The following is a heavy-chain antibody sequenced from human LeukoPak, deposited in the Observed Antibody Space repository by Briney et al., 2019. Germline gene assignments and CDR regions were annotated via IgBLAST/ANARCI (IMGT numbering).Heavy chain of an antibody. CDR1: GFTVSSNY. J-gene: IGHJ4*02. CDR3: ARHSRGRWYVFDY. V-gene: IGHV3-23*01. CDR2: ISGSGGNT. D-gene: IGHD6-13*01. Sequence: PGGSLRLSCAASGFTVSSNYMSWVRQAPGKGLEWVSGISGSGGNTYYADSVKGRFTISRDNSNNTLYLQMNGLRAEDTAVYYCARHSRGRWYVFDYWGQGTLVTVSS.